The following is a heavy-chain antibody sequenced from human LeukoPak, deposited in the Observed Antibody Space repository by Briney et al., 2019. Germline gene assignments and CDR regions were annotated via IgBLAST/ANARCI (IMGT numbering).Heavy chain of an antibody. V-gene: IGHV4-34*01. CDR3: ARGSGDDFWSGDMGLWWFDP. CDR1: GGSFSGYY. CDR2: INHSGST. Sequence: SETLSLTCAVYGGSFSGYYWSWIRQPPGKWLEWIGEINHSGSTNYNPSLKSRVTISVDTSKNQFSLKLSSVTAADTAVYYCARGSGDDFWSGDMGLWWFDPWGQGTLVTVSS. J-gene: IGHJ5*02. D-gene: IGHD3-3*01.